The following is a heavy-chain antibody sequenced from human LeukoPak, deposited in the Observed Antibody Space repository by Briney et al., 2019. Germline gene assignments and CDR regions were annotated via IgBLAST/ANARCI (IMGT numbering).Heavy chain of an antibody. D-gene: IGHD3-16*01. CDR1: GGSISSYY. J-gene: IGHJ4*02. Sequence: KPSETLSLTCTVSGGSISSYYWSWIRQPPGKGLEWIGYIYYSGSTNYNPSLKSRVTISVDTSKNQFSLKLSSVTAADTAVYYCARDPRRVGGLGEGIDYWGQGTLVTVSS. CDR2: IYYSGST. CDR3: ARDPRRVGGLGEGIDY. V-gene: IGHV4-59*12.